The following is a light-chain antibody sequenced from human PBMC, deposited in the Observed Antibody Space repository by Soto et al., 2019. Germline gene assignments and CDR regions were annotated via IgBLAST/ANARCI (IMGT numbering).Light chain of an antibody. J-gene: IGKJ1*01. Sequence: DFQMTQSPSTLSASVGDRVTITCRASRSIGNWLAWYQQSPGKAPKLLIYDASTLESGVPSRFSGSGSGTEFTITTSSLQPDDFATYYCQQYNSYSRTFGQGTKVEIK. CDR2: DAS. CDR3: QQYNSYSRT. V-gene: IGKV1-5*01. CDR1: RSIGNW.